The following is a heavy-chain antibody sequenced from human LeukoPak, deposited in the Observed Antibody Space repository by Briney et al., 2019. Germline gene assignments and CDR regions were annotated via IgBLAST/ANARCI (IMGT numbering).Heavy chain of an antibody. CDR2: INHSGST. CDR3: ARGSGYSYGLSPDY. Sequence: KPSETLSLTCAVYGGSFSGYYWSWIRQPPGKGLEWIGKINHSGSTNYNPSLKSRVTISVDTSKNQFSLKLSSVTAADTAVYYCARGSGYSYGLSPDYWGQGTLVTVSS. J-gene: IGHJ4*02. V-gene: IGHV4-34*01. D-gene: IGHD5-18*01. CDR1: GGSFSGYY.